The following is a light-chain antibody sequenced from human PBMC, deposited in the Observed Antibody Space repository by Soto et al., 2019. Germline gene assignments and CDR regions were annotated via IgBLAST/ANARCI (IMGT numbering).Light chain of an antibody. J-gene: IGKJ4*01. CDR1: QSISSY. CDR3: QQSSSTPQT. CDR2: VAS. Sequence: DIQMTQSPSSLSASVGDRVTITCRASQSISSYLSWYQQKPGEAPKLLINVASTLQSGVPSRFSGSGSGTDFTLAISSLQPEDFATYYCQQSSSTPQTFGGGTKADIK. V-gene: IGKV1-39*01.